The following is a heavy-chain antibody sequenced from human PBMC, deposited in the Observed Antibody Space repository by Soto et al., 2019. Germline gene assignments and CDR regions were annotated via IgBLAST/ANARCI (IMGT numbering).Heavy chain of an antibody. Sequence: SETLSLTCTVSGGSISSGGYYWSWIRQHPGKGLEWIGYIYYSGSTYYNPSLKSRVTISVDTSKNQFSLKLSSVTAADTAVYYCAREITXYYYDSSGYSSYYGMDVWGQGTTVTVSS. CDR2: IYYSGST. J-gene: IGHJ6*02. D-gene: IGHD3-22*01. CDR3: AREITXYYYDSSGYSSYYGMDV. V-gene: IGHV4-31*03. CDR1: GGSISSGGYY.